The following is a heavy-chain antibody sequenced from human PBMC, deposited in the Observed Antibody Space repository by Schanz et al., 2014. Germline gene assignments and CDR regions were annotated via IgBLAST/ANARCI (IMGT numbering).Heavy chain of an antibody. CDR1: GFMFSSYG. V-gene: IGHV3-48*01. J-gene: IGHJ2*01. CDR2: ISGSSRTI. Sequence: VQLVESGGGVVQPGRSLRLSCAASGFMFSSYGMHWVRQAPGKGLEWVSYISGSSRTIYYADSMKGRFTVSRDNAENSLFLQLNSLRADDTAVYYCARNRGSGGQNWYFDLWGRGTLVTVSS. CDR3: ARNRGSGGQNWYFDL. D-gene: IGHD1-26*01.